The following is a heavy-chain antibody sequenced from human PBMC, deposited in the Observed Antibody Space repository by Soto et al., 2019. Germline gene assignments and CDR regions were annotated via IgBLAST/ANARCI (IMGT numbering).Heavy chain of an antibody. CDR1: GFNFISHT. Sequence: EVQLVESGGGLVKPGGSLRLSCAVSGFNFISHTLNWVRQAPGKGLEWVSSISGSGSPYYADSVKGRFTISRDNAQNSLYLQMSGLRAEDTAVYYCSREVQPVFRREYDYWGQGTLVTVSS. J-gene: IGHJ4*02. CDR3: SREVQPVFRREYDY. CDR2: ISGSGSP. V-gene: IGHV3-21*04.